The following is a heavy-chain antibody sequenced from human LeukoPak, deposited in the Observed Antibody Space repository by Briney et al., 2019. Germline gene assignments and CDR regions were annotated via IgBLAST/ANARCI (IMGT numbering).Heavy chain of an antibody. CDR2: IYPREST. Sequence: SETLSLTCTVSGGSISSYSWSWMRQPAGKGLEWIGRIYPRESTNYNPSLKSRVTMSVDTSKNQFSLKLSSVTAADTAVYYCARSNYVWGSYRPRQSDAFDIWGQGTMVTVSS. CDR3: ARSNYVWGSYRPRQSDAFDI. V-gene: IGHV4-4*07. J-gene: IGHJ3*02. D-gene: IGHD3-16*02. CDR1: GGSISSYS.